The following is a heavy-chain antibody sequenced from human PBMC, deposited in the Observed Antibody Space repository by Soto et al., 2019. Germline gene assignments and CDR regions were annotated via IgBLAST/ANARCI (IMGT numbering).Heavy chain of an antibody. J-gene: IGHJ4*02. D-gene: IGHD3-22*01. Sequence: SETLSLTCTVSGGSISSGDYYWSWIRQTPGKGLEWIGYIYYSGSTYYNPSLKSRVTISVDTSKNQFSLKLSSVTAADTAVYYCARVRVDYYDSSGYYLFDYWGQGTLVTVSS. CDR2: IYYSGST. CDR1: GGSISSGDYY. V-gene: IGHV4-30-4*01. CDR3: ARVRVDYYDSSGYYLFDY.